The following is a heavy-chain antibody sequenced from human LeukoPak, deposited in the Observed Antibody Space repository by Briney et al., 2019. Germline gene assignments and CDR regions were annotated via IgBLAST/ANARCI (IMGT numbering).Heavy chain of an antibody. Sequence: GGSLRLSCAASGFTFSSFGMHWVRQAPGKGLEWVAFISYDGSIKYYADSVKGRFTISRDNAKNSLYLQMTSLRAEDTAVYYCARDRDSSSWYEGGDAFDIWGQGTMVTVSS. CDR3: ARDRDSSSWYEGGDAFDI. D-gene: IGHD6-13*01. J-gene: IGHJ3*02. V-gene: IGHV3-30*12. CDR2: ISYDGSIK. CDR1: GFTFSSFG.